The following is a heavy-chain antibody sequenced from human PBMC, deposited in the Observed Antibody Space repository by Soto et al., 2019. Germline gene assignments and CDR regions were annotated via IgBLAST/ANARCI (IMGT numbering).Heavy chain of an antibody. CDR3: TRDLLFISTSTVTTDAF. V-gene: IGHV1-18*04. CDR1: GGSGNSFG. CDR2: ISPETGKT. Sequence: GGSGNSFGLSWVRQAPGQGPEWMGWISPETGKTEYSHKFQGRVTMTTDTSTRTLFLDLGSLTSDDTAVYYCTRDLLFISTSTVTTDAFWGQGTLVTVSS. J-gene: IGHJ4*02. D-gene: IGHD4-17*01.